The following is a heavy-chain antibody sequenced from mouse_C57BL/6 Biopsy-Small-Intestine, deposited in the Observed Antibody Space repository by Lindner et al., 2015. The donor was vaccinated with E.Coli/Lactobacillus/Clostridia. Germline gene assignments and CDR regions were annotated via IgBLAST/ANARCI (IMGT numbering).Heavy chain of an antibody. CDR1: GYTFISNA. V-gene: IGHV14-3*01. J-gene: IGHJ4*01. Sequence: SVKVSCKASGYTFISNAINWVRQAPGQGPVWMGWISGKNGNTHYAPKFQGRVTMTTEKSTSTAYMELRSLRSDDTAMYYCVTDRIDVAGTSSNYWGQGTLVTVSS. CDR2: ISGKNGNT. D-gene: IGHD2-12*01. CDR3: VTDRIDVAGTSSNY.